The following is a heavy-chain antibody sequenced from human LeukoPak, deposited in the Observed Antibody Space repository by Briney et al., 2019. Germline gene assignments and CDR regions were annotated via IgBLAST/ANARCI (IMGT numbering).Heavy chain of an antibody. J-gene: IGHJ4*02. CDR1: GGSISSYY. CDR3: ARRLYSSAFYYFDY. V-gene: IGHV4-59*08. CDR2: IYYSGST. Sequence: SETLSLTCTVSGGSISSYYWSWIRQPPGKGLEWIGYIYYSGSTNYNPSLKSRVTISVDTSKNQFSLKLSSVTAADTAVYYCARRLYSSAFYYFDYWGQGTLVTVSS. D-gene: IGHD6-19*01.